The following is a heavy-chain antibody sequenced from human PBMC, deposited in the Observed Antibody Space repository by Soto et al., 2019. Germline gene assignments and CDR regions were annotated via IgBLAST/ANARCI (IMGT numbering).Heavy chain of an antibody. CDR2: ISYDGSNK. Sequence: QVQLVESGGGVVQPGRSLRLSCAASGFTFSSYGMHWVRQAPGKGLEWVAVISYDGSNKYYADSVKGRFTISRDNSKNTLYLQMNSLRAEDTAVYYCAKDRSSITFDYWGQGTLVTVSS. CDR1: GFTFSSYG. V-gene: IGHV3-30*18. CDR3: AKDRSSITFDY. J-gene: IGHJ4*02. D-gene: IGHD4-4*01.